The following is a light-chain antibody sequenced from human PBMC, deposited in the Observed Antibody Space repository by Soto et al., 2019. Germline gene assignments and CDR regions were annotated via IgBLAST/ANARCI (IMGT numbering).Light chain of an antibody. Sequence: EIVLTQSPGTLSLSPGERATLSCRASQSVGSSYFARYQQKPGQAPRLRIYGASSRATGIPDRFSGSGSGTHFTLTISSLEPEDFAVYYGQQYGCSPQWTFGKGTKVAIK. CDR3: QQYGCSPQWT. J-gene: IGKJ1*01. CDR2: GAS. V-gene: IGKV3-20*01. CDR1: QSVGSSY.